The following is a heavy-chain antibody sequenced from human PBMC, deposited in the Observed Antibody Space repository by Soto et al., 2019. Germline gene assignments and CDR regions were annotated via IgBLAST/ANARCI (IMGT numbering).Heavy chain of an antibody. CDR3: ARDGITMIVVDADAFDI. CDR1: GYTFTSYG. V-gene: IGHV1-18*01. CDR2: ISAYNGNT. Sequence: VQLVQSGAEVKKPGASVKVSCKASGYTFTSYGITWVRQAPGQGLEWMGWISAYNGNTNYAQKLQGRGTMTTDTSTSTAYMEVRSLRSDDTAVYYCARDGITMIVVDADAFDIWGQGTIVTVSS. J-gene: IGHJ3*02. D-gene: IGHD3-22*01.